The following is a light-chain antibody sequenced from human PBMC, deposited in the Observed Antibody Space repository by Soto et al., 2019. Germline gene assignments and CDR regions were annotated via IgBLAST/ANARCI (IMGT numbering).Light chain of an antibody. CDR2: GDN. Sequence: QSVLTQPPSVSGAPGQRVTISCTGSSSNIGAGYDVHWYQQLPDTAPKLLIYGDNNRPSGVPDRFSDSKSCTSASLAITGLQAEDEADYYCQSYDRSLSGYVFGTGTKVTVL. CDR1: SSNIGAGYD. J-gene: IGLJ1*01. V-gene: IGLV1-40*01. CDR3: QSYDRSLSGYV.